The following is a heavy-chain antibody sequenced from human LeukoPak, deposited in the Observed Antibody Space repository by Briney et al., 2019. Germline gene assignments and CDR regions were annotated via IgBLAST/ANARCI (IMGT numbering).Heavy chain of an antibody. CDR3: ARVRAVGTVTFEYYYYYMDV. D-gene: IGHD4-17*01. Sequence: SETLSLTCTVSGGSISSYYWSWIRQPAGKGLEWIGRIYTSGSTNYNPSLKSRVTMSVDTSKNQFSLKLSSVTAADTAVYYCARVRAVGTVTFEYYYYYMDVWGKGTTVTISS. CDR1: GGSISSYY. V-gene: IGHV4-4*07. J-gene: IGHJ6*03. CDR2: IYTSGST.